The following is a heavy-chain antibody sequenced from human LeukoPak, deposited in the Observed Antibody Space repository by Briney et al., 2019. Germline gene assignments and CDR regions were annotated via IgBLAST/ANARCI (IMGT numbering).Heavy chain of an antibody. Sequence: SETLSLTCTVSGGSISSSSYYWGWIRQPPGKGLEWIGSIYYSGSTNYNPSLKSRVTISVDTSKNQFSLKLSSVTAADTAVYYCARQSIAIWRYCSSTSCPSYFDYWGQGTLVTVSS. D-gene: IGHD2-2*01. J-gene: IGHJ4*02. V-gene: IGHV4-39*01. CDR1: GGSISSSSYY. CDR2: IYYSGST. CDR3: ARQSIAIWRYCSSTSCPSYFDY.